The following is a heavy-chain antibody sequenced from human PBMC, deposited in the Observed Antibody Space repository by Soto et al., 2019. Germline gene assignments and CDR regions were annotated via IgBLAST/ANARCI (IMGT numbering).Heavy chain of an antibody. J-gene: IGHJ6*02. CDR1: GGSISSGDYY. V-gene: IGHV4-39*01. CDR2: IYYSGST. D-gene: IGHD4-4*01. Sequence: SETLSLTCTVSGGSISSGDYYWSWIRQPPGKGLECIGSIYYSGSTYYNPSLKSRVTISVDTSKNQFSLKLSSVTAADTAVYYCARLKGMTTDFNYYYGMDVWGQGTTVTVSS. CDR3: ARLKGMTTDFNYYYGMDV.